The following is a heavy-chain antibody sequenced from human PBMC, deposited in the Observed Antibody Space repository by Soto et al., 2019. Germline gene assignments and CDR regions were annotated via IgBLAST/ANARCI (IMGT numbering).Heavy chain of an antibody. D-gene: IGHD3-16*01. Sequence: QVQLVQSGAEVRKPGASVKVSCKASGYTFTTYGISWVRQAPVQGLEWMGWISGYNGHTKYAQKFQGRVTMTTDTSTSTVYMDLRSLRSDDTAVYYCAREGEMPYYYYGLDVWGQGTTVTVSS. J-gene: IGHJ6*02. CDR1: GYTFTTYG. V-gene: IGHV1-18*01. CDR2: ISGYNGHT. CDR3: AREGEMPYYYYGLDV.